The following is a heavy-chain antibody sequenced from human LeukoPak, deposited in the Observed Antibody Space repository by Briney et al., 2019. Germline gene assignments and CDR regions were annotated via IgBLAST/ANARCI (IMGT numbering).Heavy chain of an antibody. CDR2: IYHSGST. CDR1: GGSISSGYY. CDR3: ARTSTGSGSFDY. Sequence: SETLSLTCTDSGGSISSGYYWGWIRQPPGKGLEWIGSIYHSGSTYYNPSLKSRVTISVDTSKNQFSLKLSSVTAADTAVYYCARTSTGSGSFDYWGQGTLVTVSS. J-gene: IGHJ4*02. D-gene: IGHD3-10*01. V-gene: IGHV4-38-2*02.